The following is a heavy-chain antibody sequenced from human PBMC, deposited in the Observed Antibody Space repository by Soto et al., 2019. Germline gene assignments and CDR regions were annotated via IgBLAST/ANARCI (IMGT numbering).Heavy chain of an antibody. CDR1: GYTFTSYG. CDR3: ATRSPAFDY. Sequence: QAQLVQSGPEVKKPGASVKVSCKTSGYTFTSYGITWVRQATGQGVEWMGWITTDKGKTTYAQKFQGRVTMTTDTSTSTAYMELRSLRSDDTAVYYCATRSPAFDYWGQGTLVIVSS. V-gene: IGHV1-18*01. J-gene: IGHJ4*02. CDR2: ITTDKGKT.